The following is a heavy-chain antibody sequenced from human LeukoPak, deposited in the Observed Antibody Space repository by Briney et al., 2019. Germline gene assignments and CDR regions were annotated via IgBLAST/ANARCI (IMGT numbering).Heavy chain of an antibody. J-gene: IGHJ4*02. CDR1: GFIFSSYA. D-gene: IGHD2-8*01. CDR2: ISSNGGST. CDR3: ARDVYGFDY. Sequence: GGPLRLSCAASGFIFSSYALHWVRQAPGKGLEYVSAISSNGGSTYYANSVKGRFTISRDNSKNTLYLQMGSLRAEDMAVYYCARDVYGFDYWGQGTLVTVSS. V-gene: IGHV3-64*01.